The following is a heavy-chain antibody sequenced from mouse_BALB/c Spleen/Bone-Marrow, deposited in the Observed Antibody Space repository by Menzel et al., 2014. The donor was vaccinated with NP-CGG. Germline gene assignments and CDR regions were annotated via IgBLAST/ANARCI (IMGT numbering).Heavy chain of an antibody. V-gene: IGHV3-1*02. J-gene: IGHJ3*01. CDR1: GYSIXSGYS. CDR2: IHYSGST. CDR3: ARGENYGYDGFAY. Sequence: EVQLQQSGPDLVKPSQSLSLTCTVTGYSIXSGYSWHWIRQFPGNKLEWMGYIHYSGSTNYNPSLKSRISITRGTSKNQFFLQLISVTTEDTATYYCARGENYGYDGFAYWGQGTLVTVSA. D-gene: IGHD2-2*01.